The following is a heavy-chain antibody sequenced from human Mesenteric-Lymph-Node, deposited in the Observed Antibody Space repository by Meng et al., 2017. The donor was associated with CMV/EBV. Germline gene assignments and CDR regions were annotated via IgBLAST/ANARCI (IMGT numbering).Heavy chain of an antibody. J-gene: IGHJ4*02. CDR3: GRIPRWGELSTDY. CDR2: ISAYNGNA. CDR1: GHTFSNDG. Sequence: ASVKVSCKTSGHTFSNDGISWMRQAPGQGLEWMGWISAYNGNANYAQKFQGRVTMTTDTSTSTGYMELRGLRSDDTAVYYCGRIPRWGELSTDYWGQGTLVTVSS. D-gene: IGHD3-16*02. V-gene: IGHV1-18*01.